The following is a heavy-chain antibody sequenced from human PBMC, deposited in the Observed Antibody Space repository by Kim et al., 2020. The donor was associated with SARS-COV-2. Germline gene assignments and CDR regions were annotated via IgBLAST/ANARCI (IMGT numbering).Heavy chain of an antibody. J-gene: IGHJ2*01. CDR1: GGSISSYY. CDR3: ARDTGLGSDRYFDL. Sequence: SETLSLTCTVSGGSISSYYWSWIRQPPGKGLEWIGYIYYSGSTNYNPSLKSRVTISVDTSKNQFSLKLSSVTAADTAVYYCARDTGLGSDRYFDLWGRGTLVTVSS. CDR2: IYYSGST. D-gene: IGHD2-8*02. V-gene: IGHV4-59*13.